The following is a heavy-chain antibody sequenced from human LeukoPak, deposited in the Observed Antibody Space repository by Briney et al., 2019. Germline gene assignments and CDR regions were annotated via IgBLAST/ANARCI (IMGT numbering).Heavy chain of an antibody. D-gene: IGHD3-10*01. CDR3: ARHGAMVRGAQGLNWFDP. CDR2: IYSSGST. Sequence: PSETLSLTCAVSGASISGSNYYWGWIRQPPGKGLEWIGNIYSSGSTYYNPSLKSRVTISVDTSKNQFSLKLSSVTAADTAVYYCARHGAMVRGAQGLNWFDPWGQGTLVTVSS. CDR1: GASISGSNYY. J-gene: IGHJ5*02. V-gene: IGHV4-39*01.